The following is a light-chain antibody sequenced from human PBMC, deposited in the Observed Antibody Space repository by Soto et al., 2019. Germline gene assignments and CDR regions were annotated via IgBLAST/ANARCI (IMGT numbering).Light chain of an antibody. J-gene: IGLJ1*01. CDR1: SSDVGGYNY. CDR2: EVS. Sequence: QSGLTQPASVSGSPEQSITISCTGTSSDVGGYNYVSWYQQHPGKAPKLMIYEVSNRPSGVSNRFSGSKSGNTASLTISGLQAEDEADYYCSSYTSSSTYVFGPGTWVTV. CDR3: SSYTSSSTYV. V-gene: IGLV2-14*01.